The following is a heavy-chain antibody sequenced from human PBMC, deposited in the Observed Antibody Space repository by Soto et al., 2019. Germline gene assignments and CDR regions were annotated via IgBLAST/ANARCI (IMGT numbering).Heavy chain of an antibody. V-gene: IGHV3-7*01. D-gene: IGHD5-12*01. CDR2: IKEDGSEK. J-gene: IGHJ3*02. Sequence: EVQLVESGGGLVQPGGSLRLSCAASGFTFSRYWMSWVRQAPGKVLEWVANIKEDGSEKLYVDYVKGRFTISRDNAKNSLYLQMNRMRAEDTAVYYCARVGYSGYGYHDAFDIWGQGTMVTVSS. CDR1: GFTFSRYW. CDR3: ARVGYSGYGYHDAFDI.